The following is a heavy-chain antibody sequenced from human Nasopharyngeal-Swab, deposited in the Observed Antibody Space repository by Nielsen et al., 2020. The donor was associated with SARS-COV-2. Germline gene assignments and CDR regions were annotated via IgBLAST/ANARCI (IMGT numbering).Heavy chain of an antibody. Sequence: WVRQAPGQGLEWMGTINPSGGRTAYAQKFQGRVTMTRDTSTSTVYMEPSSLRSDDTAVYYCARDLEAAASYYYFYMDVWGKGTTVTVSS. CDR2: INPSGGRT. D-gene: IGHD2-15*01. V-gene: IGHV1-46*01. CDR3: ARDLEAAASYYYFYMDV. J-gene: IGHJ6*03.